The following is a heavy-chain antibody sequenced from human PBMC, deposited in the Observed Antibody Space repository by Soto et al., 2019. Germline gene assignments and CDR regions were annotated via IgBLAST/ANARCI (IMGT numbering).Heavy chain of an antibody. J-gene: IGHJ5*01. CDR3: STRAYDTNGYYRFDP. D-gene: IGHD3-22*01. Sequence: SETLSLTCAVYGGSFSGHSCTWIRQSPGKGLEWIGDINHSGRVNYSPSLKSRVTISLDTSKNQFSLTLSALTAADTAMYYCSTRAYDTNGYYRFDPWGQGTLVTVSS. CDR1: GGSFSGHS. V-gene: IGHV4-34*01. CDR2: INHSGRV.